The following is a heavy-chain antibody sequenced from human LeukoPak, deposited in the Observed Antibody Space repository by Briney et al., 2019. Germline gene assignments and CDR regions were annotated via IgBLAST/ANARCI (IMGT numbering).Heavy chain of an antibody. CDR3: ARDLNGYYYDSSGPGGY. V-gene: IGHV3-30*03. J-gene: IGHJ4*02. CDR2: ISYDGSNK. D-gene: IGHD3-22*01. Sequence: PGGSLRLSCAASGFTFSSYGMHWVRQAPGKGLEWVAVISYDGSNKYYADSVKGRFTISRDNSKNTLYLQMNSLRAEDTAVYYCARDLNGYYYDSSGPGGYWGQGTLVTVSS. CDR1: GFTFSSYG.